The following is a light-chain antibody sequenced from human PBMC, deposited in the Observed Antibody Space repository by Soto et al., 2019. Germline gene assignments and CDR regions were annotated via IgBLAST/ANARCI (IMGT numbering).Light chain of an antibody. J-gene: IGKJ4*01. CDR2: AAS. CDR1: QGIDNY. V-gene: IGKV1-17*03. Sequence: DIQMTQSPSAMSAAVGARVTITCRASQGIDNYLAWFQQKPGKVPQRLIYAASTLQSGVPSRFSGSGSGTEFTLTISSLQPEDFATYYCLQHRSYPLTFGGGTKVDIK. CDR3: LQHRSYPLT.